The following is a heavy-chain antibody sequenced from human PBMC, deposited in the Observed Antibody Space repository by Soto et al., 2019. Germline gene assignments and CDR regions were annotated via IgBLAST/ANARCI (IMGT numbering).Heavy chain of an antibody. CDR1: GGTFSSYA. CDR3: ARAFPTYSSGWYEVFDY. J-gene: IGHJ4*02. CDR2: IIPIFGTA. Sequence: ASVKVSCKASGGTFSSYAISWVRQAPGQGLEWMGGIIPIFGTANYAQKFQGRVTITADESTSTAYMELSSLRSEDTAVYYCARAFPTYSSGWYEVFDYWGQGTLVTVSS. D-gene: IGHD6-19*01. V-gene: IGHV1-69*13.